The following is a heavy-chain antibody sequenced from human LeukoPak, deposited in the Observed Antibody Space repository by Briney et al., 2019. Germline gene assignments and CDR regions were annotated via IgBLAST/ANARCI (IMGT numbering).Heavy chain of an antibody. D-gene: IGHD3-22*01. CDR1: GFSLSTSGVA. CDR3: AHSLYDSSGYYYFDY. CDR2: NYWNDDK. J-gene: IGHJ4*02. V-gene: IGHV2-5*01. Sequence: ESGPTLVNPAQTLTLTCTFSGFSLSTSGVAVGWIRQPPGKALEWLALNYWNDDKRYSPSLKSRLTITEDTSKYRVVLTMTNMDPVDTATYYCAHSLYDSSGYYYFDYWGQGTLVTVSS.